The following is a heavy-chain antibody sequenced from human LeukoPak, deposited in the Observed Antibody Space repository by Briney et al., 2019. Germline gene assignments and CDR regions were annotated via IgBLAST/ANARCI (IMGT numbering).Heavy chain of an antibody. CDR2: ISAYNGNT. D-gene: IGHD3-22*01. CDR1: GGTFSSYA. J-gene: IGHJ4*02. Sequence: VASVKVSCKASGGTFSSYAISWVRQAPGQGLEWMGWISAYNGNTNYTQKLQGRVTMTTDKSTSTAYMELRSLRSDDTAVYYCARDFYDSSPDWGQGTLVTVSS. V-gene: IGHV1-18*01. CDR3: ARDFYDSSPD.